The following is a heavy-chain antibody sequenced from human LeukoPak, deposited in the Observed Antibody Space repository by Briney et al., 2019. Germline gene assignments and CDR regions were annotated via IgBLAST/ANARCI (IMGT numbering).Heavy chain of an antibody. CDR1: GFTFSSYV. Sequence: GRSLRLSCAASGFTFSSYVMHWVRQAPGKGLEWVAFIRYDGSNKYYADSVKGRFTISRDNSKNTLYLQMNSLRAEDTAVYYCAKLFLSSVRGVNDYWGQGTLVTVSS. CDR2: IRYDGSNK. D-gene: IGHD3-10*01. J-gene: IGHJ4*02. V-gene: IGHV3-30*02. CDR3: AKLFLSSVRGVNDY.